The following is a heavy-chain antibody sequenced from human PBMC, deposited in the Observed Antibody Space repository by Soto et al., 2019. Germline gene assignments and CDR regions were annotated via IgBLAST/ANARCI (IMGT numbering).Heavy chain of an antibody. J-gene: IGHJ3*02. CDR3: ARHGRWHDLDI. V-gene: IGHV4-59*08. CDR2: IYYSGRT. CDR1: GGSISSCY. D-gene: IGHD1-1*01. Sequence: QGQLQESGPGLVKPSETLSLTCTVSGGSISSCYWSWIRQPPGKGLELMGYIYYSGRTNDNPSPKSRVTISVDTSKNQFSLKMSSVTAADTAVYYCARHGRWHDLDIWGQGTMVTVSS.